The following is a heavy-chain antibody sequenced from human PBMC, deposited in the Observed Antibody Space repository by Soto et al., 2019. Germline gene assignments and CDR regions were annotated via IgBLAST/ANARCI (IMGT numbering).Heavy chain of an antibody. V-gene: IGHV4-30-2*01. CDR2: IYHSGTT. D-gene: IGHD6-19*01. Sequence: SETLSLTCTVSGGSISSGGYSWSWIRQPPGKGLEWIGYIYHSGTTFYNPSLKSRVTISVDRSKNQFSLKLNSVTAADTAVYYCARGEHGSGNLFDDWGQGTLVTVSS. CDR3: ARGEHGSGNLFDD. J-gene: IGHJ4*02. CDR1: GGSISSGGYS.